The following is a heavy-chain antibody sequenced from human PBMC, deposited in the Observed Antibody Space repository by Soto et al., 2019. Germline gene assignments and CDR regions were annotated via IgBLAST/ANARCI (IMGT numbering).Heavy chain of an antibody. CDR3: ARGGYRNYGMDV. CDR1: GFTFSDHY. D-gene: IGHD1-1*01. Sequence: VGSLRLSCAASGFTFSDHYMDWVRQAPGKGLEWVGRTRNKANSYTTEYAASVKGRFTISRDDSKNSLYLQMNSLKTEDTAVYYCARGGYRNYGMDVWGQGTTVTVSS. CDR2: TRNKANSYTT. V-gene: IGHV3-72*01. J-gene: IGHJ6*02.